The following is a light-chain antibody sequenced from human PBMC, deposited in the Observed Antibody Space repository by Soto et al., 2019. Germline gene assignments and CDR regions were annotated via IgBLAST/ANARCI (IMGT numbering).Light chain of an antibody. CDR2: TAS. J-gene: IGKJ1*01. V-gene: IGKV1-5*03. Sequence: DIRMTQSPSTLSASVGDRVTITCRASQSISTWLAWYQQKPGKAPKLLIYTASNLESGVPSRFSGSGSGTEFTLTIICLQPDDFATYYCQQYDTAWSFGQGTKVEIK. CDR3: QQYDTAWS. CDR1: QSISTW.